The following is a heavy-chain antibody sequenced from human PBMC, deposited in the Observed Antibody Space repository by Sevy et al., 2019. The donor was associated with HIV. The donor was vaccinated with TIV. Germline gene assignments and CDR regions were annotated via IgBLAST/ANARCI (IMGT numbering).Heavy chain of an antibody. Sequence: LSLTCAASGLTVSSNFMSWVRQAPGKGLEWVSVIYIGDTTYYADSVKGRFTISRDNSKNTLYLQMNSLRAEDTAVYYCARGKHVSDYYGSFDYWGQGTLVNVSS. D-gene: IGHD4-17*01. V-gene: IGHV3-53*01. CDR3: ARGKHVSDYYGSFDY. CDR1: GLTVSSNF. CDR2: IYIGDTT. J-gene: IGHJ4*02.